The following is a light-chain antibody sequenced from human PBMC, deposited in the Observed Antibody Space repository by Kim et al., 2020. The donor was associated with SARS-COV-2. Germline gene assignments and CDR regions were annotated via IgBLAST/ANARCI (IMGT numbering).Light chain of an antibody. Sequence: GDRVTITCRASQSINSWFSWYQQKPGKAPKLRIYKASGLESGVPSRFSGSESGTEFTLTINSLQPDDSATYYCHQYNSYTYTFGQGTKLEI. V-gene: IGKV1-5*03. CDR3: HQYNSYTYT. CDR1: QSINSW. CDR2: KAS. J-gene: IGKJ2*01.